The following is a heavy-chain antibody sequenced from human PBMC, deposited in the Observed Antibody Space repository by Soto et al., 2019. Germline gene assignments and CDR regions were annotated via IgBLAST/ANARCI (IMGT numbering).Heavy chain of an antibody. V-gene: IGHV3-15*01. CDR2: IRSKTDGGTT. J-gene: IGHJ3*02. CDR1: GITFSSAW. Sequence: PGGSLRLSCAASGITFSSAWMNWVRQAPGKGLEYIGRIRSKTDGGTTEYAAPVEGRFTISRDDSKNTLYLQMGGLKTEDTAVYYCTTTRPGTNVFDNWGQGTLVTVSS. CDR3: TTTRPGTNVFDN. D-gene: IGHD6-13*01.